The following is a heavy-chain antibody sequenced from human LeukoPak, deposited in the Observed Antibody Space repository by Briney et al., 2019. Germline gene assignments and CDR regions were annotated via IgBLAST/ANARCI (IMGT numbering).Heavy chain of an antibody. D-gene: IGHD5-12*01. CDR2: IKEDGSAK. Sequence: GGSLRLSCTASGFTFSRYWMTWVRQAPGXXLEWVANIKEDGSAKYYVDSMKGRFTISRDNVKNSLYLQINSLRAEDTAVYYCARDSPGYGGYSYWGQGTLVTVSS. V-gene: IGHV3-7*04. J-gene: IGHJ4*02. CDR1: GFTFSRYW. CDR3: ARDSPGYGGYSY.